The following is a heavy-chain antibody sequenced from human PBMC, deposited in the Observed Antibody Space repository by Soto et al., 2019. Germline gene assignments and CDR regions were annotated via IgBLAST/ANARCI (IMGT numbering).Heavy chain of an antibody. CDR2: IYYSGST. V-gene: IGHV4-31*03. Sequence: SETLSLTCTVSGGSISSGGYYWSWIRQHPGKGLEWIGYIYYSGSTYYNPSLKSRVTISVDTSKNQFSLKLSSVTAADTAVYYCARDRQGYCIGGSCSSYYYGMDGWGQGTTVTGSS. J-gene: IGHJ6*02. CDR3: ARDRQGYCIGGSCSSYYYGMDG. D-gene: IGHD2-15*01. CDR1: GGSISSGGYY.